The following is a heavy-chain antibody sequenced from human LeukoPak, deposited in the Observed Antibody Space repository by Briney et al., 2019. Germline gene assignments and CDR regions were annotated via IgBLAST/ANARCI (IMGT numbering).Heavy chain of an antibody. V-gene: IGHV1-2*02. J-gene: IGHJ4*02. D-gene: IGHD3-3*01. CDR1: GYSFTGYS. CDR2: INPNSGDT. Sequence: ASVKVSCKASGYSFTGYSMHWVRQAPGQGLEWMGWINPNSGDTNYAQRFQGRVTMTRDTSISTAYMELSRLRSDDTAAYYCARGDFWSGYYDYWGQGTLVTVSS. CDR3: ARGDFWSGYYDY.